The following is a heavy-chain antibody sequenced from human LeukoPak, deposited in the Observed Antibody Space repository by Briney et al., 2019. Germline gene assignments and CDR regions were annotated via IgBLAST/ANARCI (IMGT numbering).Heavy chain of an antibody. V-gene: IGHV3-53*01. CDR3: AKIVVITGTDYFDY. D-gene: IGHD3-22*01. CDR2: IYRDGST. Sequence: TGGSLRLSCAASGFTVSNEYMTWVRQAPGKGLEWLSVIYRDGSTYYADSVKGRFTISRDNSKNTVYLQMSSLRAEDTAVYYCAKIVVITGTDYFDYWGQGTLVTVSP. CDR1: GFTVSNEY. J-gene: IGHJ4*02.